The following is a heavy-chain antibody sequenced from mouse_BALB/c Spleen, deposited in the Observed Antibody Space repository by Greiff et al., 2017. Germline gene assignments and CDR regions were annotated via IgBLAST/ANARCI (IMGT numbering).Heavy chain of an antibody. CDR2: ISDGGSYT. CDR3: AREIDAMDY. CDR1: GFTFSDYY. J-gene: IGHJ4*01. V-gene: IGHV5-4*02. Sequence: EVKLAESGGGLVKPGGSLKLSCAASGFTFSDYYMYWVRQTPEKRLEWVATISDGGSYTYYPDSVKGRFTISRDNAKNNLYLQMSSLKSEDTAMYYCAREIDAMDYWGQGTSVTVSS.